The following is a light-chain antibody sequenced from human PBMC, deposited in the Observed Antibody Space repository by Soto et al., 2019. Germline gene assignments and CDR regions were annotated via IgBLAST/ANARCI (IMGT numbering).Light chain of an antibody. J-gene: IGKJ4*01. CDR1: QSISSY. Sequence: DIQMTQSPSSLSASVGDRVTITCRPSQSISSYLNWYQQKQGKAPNLLIYAASSLQSGVPSRFSGSRSGTDFTLTISSLQPEDFATYYCQQSYSTPLTFGGGTKVEIK. V-gene: IGKV1-39*01. CDR3: QQSYSTPLT. CDR2: AAS.